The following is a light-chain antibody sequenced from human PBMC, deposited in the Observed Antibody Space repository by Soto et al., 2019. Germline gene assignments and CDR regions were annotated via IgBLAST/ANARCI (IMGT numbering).Light chain of an antibody. CDR1: TYDIGYYDY. CDR3: SSYTTSSTLV. V-gene: IGLV2-14*03. J-gene: IGLJ2*01. CDR2: DVT. Sequence: QSALTQPASVSGSPGQSITISCTGTTYDIGYYDYVSWYQQHPGKAPKLIIYDVTYRPSGASDRFSGSKSGNTASLTISGLQAEDEDEYYCSSYTTSSTLVFGGGTKLTVL.